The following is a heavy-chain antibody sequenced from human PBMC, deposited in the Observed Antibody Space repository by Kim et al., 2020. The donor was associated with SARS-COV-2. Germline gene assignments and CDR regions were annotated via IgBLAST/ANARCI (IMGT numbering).Heavy chain of an antibody. J-gene: IGHJ4*02. D-gene: IGHD3-3*01. CDR2: ISAYNGNT. V-gene: IGHV1-18*01. Sequence: IGCMRTAPGTGLEWMGRISAYNGNTNYAQKLQGRVTMSTDSSTSNAYVELGRRRSDTAAVYYCAREGGIAFSRVVIQPGSYFGYWGQGTLV. CDR3: AREGGIAFSRVVIQPGSYFGY.